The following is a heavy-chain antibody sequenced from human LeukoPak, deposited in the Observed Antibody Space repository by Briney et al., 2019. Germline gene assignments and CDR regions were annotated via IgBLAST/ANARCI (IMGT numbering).Heavy chain of an antibody. Sequence: GASLKISCKGSGYSFTTYWIGWVRPMRRKGLEWMGIIYPGDSDTRYNPSFQGQVTISADKSFSTAYLQWSSLKASDTAMYYCARRGIAVAGTPAEYFQHWGQGTLVIVSS. D-gene: IGHD6-19*01. CDR2: IYPGDSDT. V-gene: IGHV5-51*01. J-gene: IGHJ1*01. CDR3: ARRGIAVAGTPAEYFQH. CDR1: GYSFTTYW.